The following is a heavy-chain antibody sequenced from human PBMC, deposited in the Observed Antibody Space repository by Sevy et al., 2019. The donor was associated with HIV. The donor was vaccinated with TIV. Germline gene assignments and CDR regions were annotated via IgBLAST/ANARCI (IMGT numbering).Heavy chain of an antibody. CDR1: GYTFTGYY. V-gene: IGHV1-2*02. J-gene: IGHJ4*02. CDR2: INPNSGVT. D-gene: IGHD3-22*01. Sequence: ASVKVSCKASGYTFTGYYMHWVRQAPGQGLEWMGWINPNSGVTNYAQKFQGRVTMTRDTSISTAYMELSRLRSDDTAVYYCARGQDYYDSSGYYWGIDYWGQGTLVTVSS. CDR3: ARGQDYYDSSGYYWGIDY.